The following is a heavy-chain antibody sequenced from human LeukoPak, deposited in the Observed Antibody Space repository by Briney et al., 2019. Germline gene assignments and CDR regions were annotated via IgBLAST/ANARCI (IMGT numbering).Heavy chain of an antibody. D-gene: IGHD3-3*01. J-gene: IGHJ4*02. CDR2: ISAYNGNT. Sequence: ASVKVSCKASGYTFTSYGISWVRQAPGQGLEWMGWISAYNGNTNYAQKLQGRVTMTTDTSTSTAYMELRSLRSDDTAVYYCARDPDFWSGYLTESDYWGQGTLATVSS. CDR3: ARDPDFWSGYLTESDY. CDR1: GYTFTSYG. V-gene: IGHV1-18*01.